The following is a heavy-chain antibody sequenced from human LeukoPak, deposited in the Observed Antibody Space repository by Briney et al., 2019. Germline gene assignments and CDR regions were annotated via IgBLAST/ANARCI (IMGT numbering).Heavy chain of an antibody. CDR2: IYTTGST. CDR3: ARESLTWLQSRTSWFDP. D-gene: IGHD5-24*01. CDR1: GGSISSGTYY. Sequence: SETLSLTCTVSGGSISSGTYYWSWIRQPARKGLEWIGHIYTTGSTDYNPALKSRVTISVDSSKNQFSLRLSSVTAADTAVYYCARESLTWLQSRTSWFDPWGQGTLVTVSS. J-gene: IGHJ5*02. V-gene: IGHV4-61*09.